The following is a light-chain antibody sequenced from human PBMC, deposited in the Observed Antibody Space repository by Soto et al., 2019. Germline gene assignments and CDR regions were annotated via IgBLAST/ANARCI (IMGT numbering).Light chain of an antibody. CDR1: INDVGGYNY. J-gene: IGLJ2*01. Sequence: QSALTQPRSVSGSPGQSVTISCTGTINDVGGYNYVSWYQQHPGKAPKLRIYDVTKRPSGVPDRFSGSKSGNTASLTISGLQTEDEADYSCCSYAGSYTHVVFGEGTKLTVL. V-gene: IGLV2-11*01. CDR3: CSYAGSYTHVV. CDR2: DVT.